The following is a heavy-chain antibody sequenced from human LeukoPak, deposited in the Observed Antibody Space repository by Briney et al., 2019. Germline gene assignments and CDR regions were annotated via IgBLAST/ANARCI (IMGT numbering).Heavy chain of an antibody. CDR2: IIPIFGTA. V-gene: IGHV1-69*01. Sequence: SVKVSCKASGGTFSSYAISWVRQAPGQGLEWMGGIIPIFGTANYAQKFQGRVTITADESTSTVYMELSSLRSEDTAVYYCARESGYSYGSLDYWGQGTLVTVSS. J-gene: IGHJ4*02. CDR3: ARESGYSYGSLDY. D-gene: IGHD5-18*01. CDR1: GGTFSSYA.